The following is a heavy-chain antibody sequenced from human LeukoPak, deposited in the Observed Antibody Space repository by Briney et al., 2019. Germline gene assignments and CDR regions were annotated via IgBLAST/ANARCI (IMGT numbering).Heavy chain of an antibody. V-gene: IGHV1-69*04. CDR2: IIPILGIA. CDR3: ARDTLDYYGSGNDDY. CDR1: GGTFSSYA. D-gene: IGHD3-10*01. J-gene: IGHJ4*02. Sequence: SVKVSCKASGGTFSSYAISWVRQAPGQGLEWMGRIIPILGIANYAQKFQGRVTITADKSTSTAYMELSSLRSEDTAVYYCARDTLDYYGSGNDDYWGQGTLVTVSS.